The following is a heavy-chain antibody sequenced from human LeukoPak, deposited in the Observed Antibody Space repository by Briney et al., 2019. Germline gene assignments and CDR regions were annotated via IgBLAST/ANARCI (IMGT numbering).Heavy chain of an antibody. CDR3: AKEGRSLQTY. CDR1: GFMFSSNW. D-gene: IGHD5-24*01. V-gene: IGHV3-7*03. CDR2: IKEDGTET. Sequence: PGGSLRLSWAAPGFMFSSNWMSWVRRAPGKGLEWVANIKEDGTETYYVDSVKGRFTISRDNAKNSLYLQMNSLRVEDTAVYYCAKEGRSLQTYWGQGTLVTVSS. J-gene: IGHJ4*02.